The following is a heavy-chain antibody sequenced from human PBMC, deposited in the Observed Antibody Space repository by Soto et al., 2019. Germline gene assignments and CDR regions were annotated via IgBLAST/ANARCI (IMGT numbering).Heavy chain of an antibody. J-gene: IGHJ4*02. CDR1: GFTFSNAW. CDR2: IKSKSEGETI. Sequence: EVQLVESGGGLVEPGGSLRLSCGASGFTFSNAWMSWVRQAPGKGLEWVGRIKSKSEGETIDYAAPVKGRFTISRDDSKNTLYLQMNSLKSEDTGVYYCTRGPVGSTRPLDYWGQGTLVTVSS. D-gene: IGHD2-2*01. V-gene: IGHV3-15*01. CDR3: TRGPVGSTRPLDY.